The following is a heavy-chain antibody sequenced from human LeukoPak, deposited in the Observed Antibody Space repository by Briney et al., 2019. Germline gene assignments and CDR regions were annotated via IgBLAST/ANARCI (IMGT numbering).Heavy chain of an antibody. J-gene: IGHJ6*02. D-gene: IGHD3-10*01. Sequence: SETLSLTCTVSGGSIRSYYWTWIRQPPGKGLEWIGYISYSGSTNYNPSLKSRVTISLDTSKNQFSLKLNSVTAADTAVYHCARVQYYYGSGSYFNCGMDVWGQGTTVTVSS. CDR1: GGSIRSYY. CDR3: ARVQYYYGSGSYFNCGMDV. V-gene: IGHV4-59*01. CDR2: ISYSGST.